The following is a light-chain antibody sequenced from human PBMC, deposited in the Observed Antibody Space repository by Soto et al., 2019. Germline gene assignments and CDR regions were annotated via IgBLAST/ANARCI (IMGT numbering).Light chain of an antibody. CDR3: QQYNSYSRT. CDR2: KAS. V-gene: IGKV1-5*03. J-gene: IGKJ1*01. CDR1: QSISSW. Sequence: DIQMTQSPSTLSASVGDRVTITCRASQSISSWLAWYQQKPGKAPKLLIYKASSLESGVPSRFSGIGFGTEFTLTISSLQPDDFATYYCQQYNSYSRTFGQGTKVDIK.